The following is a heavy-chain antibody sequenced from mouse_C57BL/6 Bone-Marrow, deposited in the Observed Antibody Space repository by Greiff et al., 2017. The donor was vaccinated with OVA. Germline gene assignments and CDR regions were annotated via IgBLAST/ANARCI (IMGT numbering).Heavy chain of an antibody. CDR2: IDPSDSYT. V-gene: IGHV1-69*01. CDR3: ARSDCGSWFAY. Sequence: QVQLQQPGAELVMPGASVKLSCKASGYTFTSYWMHWVKQRPGQGLEWIGEIDPSDSYTNYNQKFKGKSTLTVDKSSSTAYMQLSSLTSEDSAVYYCARSDCGSWFAYWGQGTLVTVSA. D-gene: IGHD2-4*01. J-gene: IGHJ3*01. CDR1: GYTFTSYW.